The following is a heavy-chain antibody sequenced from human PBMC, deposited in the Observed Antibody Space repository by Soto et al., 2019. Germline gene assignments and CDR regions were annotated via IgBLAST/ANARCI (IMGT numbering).Heavy chain of an antibody. V-gene: IGHV3-53*01. D-gene: IGHD3-10*01. Sequence: GGSLRLSCAASGFTVSSNYMSWVRQAPGKGLEWVSVIYSGGSTYYADSVKGRFTISRDNSKNTLYLQMNSLRAEDTAVCYCARDRIDYYGSGSHRRWYYYYGMDVWGQGTTVTVSS. CDR3: ARDRIDYYGSGSHRRWYYYYGMDV. J-gene: IGHJ6*02. CDR1: GFTVSSNY. CDR2: IYSGGST.